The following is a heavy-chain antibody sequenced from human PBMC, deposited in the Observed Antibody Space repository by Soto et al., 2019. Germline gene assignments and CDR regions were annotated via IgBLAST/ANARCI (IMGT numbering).Heavy chain of an antibody. V-gene: IGHV3-30*18. Sequence: VELVESGGGVVQPGRSLRLSCAASGFTSSDYAMHWVRQAPGKGLEWMAVVSHDGRNTHYADSVKGRFTISRDSSKNTVSLEMTSLRAEDMAVYYCAKGGRQWLVTSDFNYWGQGALVTVSS. J-gene: IGHJ4*02. CDR3: AKGGRQWLVTSDFNY. D-gene: IGHD6-19*01. CDR2: VSHDGRNT. CDR1: GFTSSDYA.